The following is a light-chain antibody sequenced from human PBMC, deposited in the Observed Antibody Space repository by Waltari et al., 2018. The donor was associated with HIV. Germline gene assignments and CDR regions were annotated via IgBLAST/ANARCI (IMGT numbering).Light chain of an antibody. J-gene: IGLJ3*02. Sequence: QSVLTQAPSASGTPGQRVIISCSGSSSNIGRNTVSWYQQLPGTAPKLLIFRDKRPPSGIPGRFSGSKSGTSASLAISGRQIEDEGDYFCATWDGSLNGVFGGGTKLTVL. CDR1: SSNIGRNT. V-gene: IGLV1-44*01. CDR3: ATWDGSLNGV. CDR2: RDK.